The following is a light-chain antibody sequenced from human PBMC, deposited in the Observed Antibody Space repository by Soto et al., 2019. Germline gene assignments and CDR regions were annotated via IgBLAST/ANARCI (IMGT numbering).Light chain of an antibody. J-gene: IGLJ1*01. V-gene: IGLV2-14*01. CDR2: EVT. Sequence: QSALTQPASLSGSLGQSVTISCTGTSTDVGGHIYVSWYQHHPGRAPKLIIYEVTIRPSGVSNRFSGSKSGNTASLTISGLQAEDEADYYCSSYTTSTPYVFGSGTKLTVL. CDR1: STDVGGHIY. CDR3: SSYTTSTPYV.